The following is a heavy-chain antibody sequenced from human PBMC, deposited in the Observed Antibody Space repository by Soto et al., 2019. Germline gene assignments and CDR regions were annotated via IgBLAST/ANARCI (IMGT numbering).Heavy chain of an antibody. CDR2: ISSRSIYI. J-gene: IGHJ6*02. CDR3: AREEVSRPNTYHGLDV. CDR1: GFTFNTYT. V-gene: IGHV3-21*04. Sequence: EVQLVESGGGLVKPGGSLRLSCAASGFTFNTYTMNWVRQAPGKGLEWVSSISSRSIYIYYADSVTGRFTISRDDARNSLYLQMNSLRAEDTPVYYCAREEVSRPNTYHGLDVWGQGTTVTVSS.